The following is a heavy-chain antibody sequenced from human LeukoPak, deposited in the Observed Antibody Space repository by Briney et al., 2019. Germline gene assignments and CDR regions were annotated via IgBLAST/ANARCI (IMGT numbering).Heavy chain of an antibody. D-gene: IGHD4-17*01. CDR1: GLTFSTAW. CDR2: INHSGST. V-gene: IGHV4-34*01. Sequence: GSLRLSCVGTGLTFSTAWMSLIRQPPGKGLEWIGEINHSGSTNYNPSLKSRVTISVDTSKNQFSLKLSSVTAADTAVYYCARDILAGDYGLRKGCYYYYYFDVWGKGTTVTVSS. J-gene: IGHJ6*03. CDR3: ARDILAGDYGLRKGCYYYYYFDV.